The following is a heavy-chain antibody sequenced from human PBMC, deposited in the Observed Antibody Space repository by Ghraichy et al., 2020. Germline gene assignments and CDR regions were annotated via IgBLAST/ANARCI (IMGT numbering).Heavy chain of an antibody. CDR3: ATLTDIVVVVAANQYYFDY. J-gene: IGHJ4*02. CDR2: IYYSGST. CDR1: GGSISSSSYY. Sequence: SETLSLTCTVSGGSISSSSYYWGWIRQPPGKGLEWIGSIYYSGSTYYNPSLKSRVTISVDTSKNQFSLKLSSVTAADTAVYYCATLTDIVVVVAANQYYFDYWGQGTLVTVSS. D-gene: IGHD2-15*01. V-gene: IGHV4-39*01.